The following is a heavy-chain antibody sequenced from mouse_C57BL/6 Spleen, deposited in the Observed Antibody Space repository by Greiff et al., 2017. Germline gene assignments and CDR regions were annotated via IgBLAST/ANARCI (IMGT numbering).Heavy chain of an antibody. CDR2: IDPETGGT. V-gene: IGHV1-15*01. D-gene: IGHD1-1*01. CDR1: GYTFTDYE. CDR3: TRGFSNLLLNY. Sequence: VQLQESGAELVRPGASVTLSCKASGYTFTDYEMHWVKQTPVHGLEWIGAIDPETGGTAYNQKFKGKAILTADKSSSTAYMELRSLTSEDSAVYYCTRGFSNLLLNYWGQGTTLTVSS. J-gene: IGHJ2*01.